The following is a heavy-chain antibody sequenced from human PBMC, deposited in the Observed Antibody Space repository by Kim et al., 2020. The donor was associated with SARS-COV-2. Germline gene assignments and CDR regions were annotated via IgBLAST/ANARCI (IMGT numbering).Heavy chain of an antibody. D-gene: IGHD6-19*01. CDR1: GFTFSSYG. Sequence: GGSLRLSCAASGFTFSSYGMHWVRQAPGKGLEWVAVISYHGSNKYYADSVKGRFTISRDNSKNTPYLQMNSLRAEDTAVYYCAKEQWLSTYYYYVMDVWGLGTTVTVSS. CDR3: AKEQWLSTYYYYVMDV. CDR2: ISYHGSNK. V-gene: IGHV3-30*18. J-gene: IGHJ6*02.